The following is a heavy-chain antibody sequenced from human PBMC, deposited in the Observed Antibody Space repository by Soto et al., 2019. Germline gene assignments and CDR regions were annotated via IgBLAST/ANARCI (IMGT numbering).Heavy chain of an antibody. D-gene: IGHD1-1*01. V-gene: IGHV1-69*13. CDR1: GGTFSSYV. CDR3: ARGLEMGTIFPAWYFDY. CDR2: IIPIFGTA. J-gene: IGHJ4*01. Sequence: SVKVSCKASGGTFSSYVISWVRQAPGQGLEWMGGIIPIFGTANYAQKFQGRVTITADESTSRAYMELSSLRSEDTAVYYCARGLEMGTIFPAWYFDYSGHGTLVTVSS.